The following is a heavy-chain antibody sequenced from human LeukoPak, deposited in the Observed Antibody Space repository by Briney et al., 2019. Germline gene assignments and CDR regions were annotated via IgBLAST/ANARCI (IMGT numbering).Heavy chain of an antibody. J-gene: IGHJ6*03. D-gene: IGHD3-16*01. V-gene: IGHV1-69*13. CDR2: IIPIFGTA. Sequence: EASVKVSCKASGGTFSSYAISWVRQAPGQGLEWMGGIIPIFGTANYAQKFQGRVTITADESTSTAYMELSSLRSEDTAVYYCGSDPGGNYYYMDVWGKGTTVTVSS. CDR3: GSDPGGNYYYMDV. CDR1: GGTFSSYA.